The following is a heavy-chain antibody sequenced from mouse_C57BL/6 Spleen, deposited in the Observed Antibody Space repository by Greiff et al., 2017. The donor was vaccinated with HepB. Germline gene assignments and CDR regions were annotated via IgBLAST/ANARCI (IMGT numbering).Heavy chain of an antibody. CDR2: IYPGDGDT. Sequence: QVQLQQSGPELVKPGASVKISCKASGYAFSSSWMNWVKQRPGKGLEWIGRIYPGDGDTNYNGKFKGKATLTADKSSSTAYMQLSSLTSEDSAVYFCASDGYCRAMDYWGQGTSVTVSS. V-gene: IGHV1-82*01. CDR3: ASDGYCRAMDY. CDR1: GYAFSSSW. J-gene: IGHJ4*01. D-gene: IGHD2-3*01.